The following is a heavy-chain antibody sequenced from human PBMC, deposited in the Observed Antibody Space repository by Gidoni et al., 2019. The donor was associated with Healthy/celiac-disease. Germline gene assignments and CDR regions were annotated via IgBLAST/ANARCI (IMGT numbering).Heavy chain of an antibody. CDR1: GYSLSSGYY. V-gene: IGHV4-38-2*01. CDR2: IYHSGST. D-gene: IGHD6-13*01. J-gene: IGHJ4*02. CDR3: ARVNKIQNAAGEIDY. Sequence: QVQLQESVPGLLKPSETLSLTCAVSGYSLSSGYYWGWIRQPPGKGLEWIGSIYHSGSTYYNPSLKSRVTISVDTSKNQFSLKLSSVTAADTAVYYCARVNKIQNAAGEIDYWGQGTLVTVSS.